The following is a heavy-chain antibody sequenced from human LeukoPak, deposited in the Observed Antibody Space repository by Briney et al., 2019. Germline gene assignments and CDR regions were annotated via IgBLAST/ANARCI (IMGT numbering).Heavy chain of an antibody. Sequence: ASVNVSCKSSGYTFTSYYMHWVRQAPGQGLEWMGIINPSGGSTSYAQKFQGRVTMTRDTSTSTVYMELSSLRSEDTAVYYCAREDLTAPGGYYGMDVWGQGTTVTVSS. J-gene: IGHJ6*02. V-gene: IGHV1-46*01. CDR3: AREDLTAPGGYYGMDV. D-gene: IGHD2-15*01. CDR2: INPSGGST. CDR1: GYTFTSYY.